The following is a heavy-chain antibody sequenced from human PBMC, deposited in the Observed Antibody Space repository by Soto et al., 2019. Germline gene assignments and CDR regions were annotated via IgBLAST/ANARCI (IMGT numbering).Heavy chain of an antibody. V-gene: IGHV4-31*03. Sequence: ASETLSLTCSVSGGSFSSDSFIWSWVRQFPGKGLEWIGYINYSGTTYYNPSLRSRITMSVDTSKNQFSLNLSSVTAADTAVYYCARAPRGEQWLVPRYYFDYWGQGTLVTVSS. CDR2: INYSGTT. D-gene: IGHD6-19*01. J-gene: IGHJ4*02. CDR1: GGSFSSDSFI. CDR3: ARAPRGEQWLVPRYYFDY.